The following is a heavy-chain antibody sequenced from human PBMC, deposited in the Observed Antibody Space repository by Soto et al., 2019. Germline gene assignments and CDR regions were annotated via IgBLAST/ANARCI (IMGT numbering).Heavy chain of an antibody. V-gene: IGHV1-69*12. D-gene: IGHD3-9*01. CDR1: GGTFKNYG. J-gene: IGHJ5*02. CDR3: AGEIGGTGLHL. CDR2: IIPMFGTT. Sequence: QVQLVQSGAEVKKPGSSVKVSCRTSGGTFKNYGFSWVRQAPGQGLEWMGGIIPMFGTTNYGQIFQGRLTITADESTSIDSMELSSLNPEDTAVYYCAGEIGGTGLHLWGQGTLVTVSS.